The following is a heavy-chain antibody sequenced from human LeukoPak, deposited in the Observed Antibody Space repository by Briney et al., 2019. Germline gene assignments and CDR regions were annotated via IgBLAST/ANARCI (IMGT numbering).Heavy chain of an antibody. V-gene: IGHV4-61*01. Sequence: SETLSLTCTVSGGSVSSGSYYWSWIRQPPGKGLEWIGYIYYSGSTNYNPSLKSRVTISVDTSKNQFSLKLSSVTAADTAVYYCAKDYCSSTTCYYNYWGQGTLVTVSS. CDR2: IYYSGST. D-gene: IGHD2-2*01. CDR1: GGSVSSGSYY. CDR3: AKDYCSSTTCYYNY. J-gene: IGHJ4*02.